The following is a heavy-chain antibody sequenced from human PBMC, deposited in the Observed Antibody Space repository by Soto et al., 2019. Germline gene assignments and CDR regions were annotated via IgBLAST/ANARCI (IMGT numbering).Heavy chain of an antibody. CDR1: GFNFKKLP. D-gene: IGHD6-19*01. V-gene: IGHV3-23*01. CDR3: AKADGEQWLVPHLDN. CDR2: ISCCGGST. J-gene: IGHJ4*02. Sequence: EVQLLESGGGVVQPGGSLRLSCVASGFNFKKLPRAWFRQPPGEGLEGVSGISCCGGSTSYADSVKGRFSIARDDSKNTLSLQMNSLRVEDTAQYYCAKADGEQWLVPHLDNWGQGTLVTVS.